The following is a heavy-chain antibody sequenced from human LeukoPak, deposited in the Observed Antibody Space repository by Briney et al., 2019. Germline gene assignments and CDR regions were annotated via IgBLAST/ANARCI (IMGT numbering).Heavy chain of an antibody. D-gene: IGHD1-26*01. CDR3: ARDRGSQPFIDY. Sequence: SETLSLTCTVSGGSISSYYWSWIRQPPGKGLEWIGEINHSGSTNYNPSLKSRVTISVDTSKNQFSLKLSSVTAADTAVYYCARDRGSQPFIDYWGQGTLVTVSS. CDR1: GGSISSYY. J-gene: IGHJ4*02. CDR2: INHSGST. V-gene: IGHV4-34*01.